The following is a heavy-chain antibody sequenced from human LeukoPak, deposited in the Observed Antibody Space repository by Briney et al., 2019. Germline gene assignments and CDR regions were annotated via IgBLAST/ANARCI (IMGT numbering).Heavy chain of an antibody. Sequence: PGGSLRLACAASRFTFSSYWMHWGRQAPGKGLVWVSRINSDGSNTGYADSVKGRFTISRDNAKNTLYLQMNSLSAEDTAVYYCARGAGSSWSGLIDYWGQGTLVTVSP. CDR1: RFTFSSYW. V-gene: IGHV3-74*01. CDR3: ARGAGSSWSGLIDY. CDR2: INSDGSNT. D-gene: IGHD6-13*01. J-gene: IGHJ4*02.